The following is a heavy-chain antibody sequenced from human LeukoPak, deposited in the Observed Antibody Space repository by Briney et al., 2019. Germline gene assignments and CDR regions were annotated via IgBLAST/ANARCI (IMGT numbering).Heavy chain of an antibody. CDR3: ARDKGVVVAATGVKHPSSNWFDP. Sequence: GASVKVSCKASGYTFTGYYMHWVRQAPGQGLEWMGWINPNSGGTNYAQKFQGRVTMTRDTSISTAYMELSRLRSDDTAVYYCARDKGVVVAATGVKHPSSNWFDPWGQGTLATVSS. D-gene: IGHD2-15*01. CDR1: GYTFTGYY. V-gene: IGHV1-2*02. CDR2: INPNSGGT. J-gene: IGHJ5*02.